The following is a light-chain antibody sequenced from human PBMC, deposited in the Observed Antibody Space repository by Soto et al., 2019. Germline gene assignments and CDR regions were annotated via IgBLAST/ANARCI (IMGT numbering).Light chain of an antibody. V-gene: IGKV1-5*03. CDR1: QSIFRW. CDR3: QHYDTYPWT. J-gene: IGKJ1*01. Sequence: DIQMTQSPSTLSASVGDRVIITCRASQSIFRWLAWYQQKPGEAPNLLIYEASTLENGVPSRFSGSGSGTEFTLTIASLQPDDFATYYCQHYDTYPWTFGQGTKVEI. CDR2: EAS.